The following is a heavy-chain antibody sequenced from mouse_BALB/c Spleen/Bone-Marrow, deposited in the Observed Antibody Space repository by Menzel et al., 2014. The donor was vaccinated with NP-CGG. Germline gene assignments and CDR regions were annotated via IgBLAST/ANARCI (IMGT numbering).Heavy chain of an antibody. CDR3: ARSGRLLRDPYIDY. CDR1: GFTFTSYT. D-gene: IGHD1-1*01. J-gene: IGHJ2*01. CDR2: INPSSGYT. V-gene: IGHV1-4*01. Sequence: VQLVESGAELTRPGASVKMSCKASGFTFTSYTMHWVKQRPGQGLEWIGYINPSSGYTNYNQKFKDKATLTADKSSSTAYMQLSSLTSEDSAVYYWARSGRLLRDPYIDYWGQGTTLTVSS.